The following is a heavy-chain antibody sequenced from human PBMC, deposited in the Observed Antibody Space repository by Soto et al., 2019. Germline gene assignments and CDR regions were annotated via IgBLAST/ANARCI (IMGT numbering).Heavy chain of an antibody. CDR2: IYYSGST. V-gene: IGHV4-31*03. CDR3: ARGGTTTRNYYYRMDD. CDR1: GGSISSGGYY. D-gene: IGHD1-26*01. J-gene: IGHJ6*02. Sequence: SETLSLTCTVSGGSISSGGYYWSWIRQHPGKGLEWIGYIYYSGSTYYNPSLKSRVTISVDTSKNQFSLKLSSVTAADTAVYYCARGGTTTRNYYYRMDDWGQGTAVTVSS.